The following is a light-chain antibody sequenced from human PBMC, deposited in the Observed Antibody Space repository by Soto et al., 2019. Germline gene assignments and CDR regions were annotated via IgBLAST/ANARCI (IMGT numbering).Light chain of an antibody. Sequence: QSALTQPASVSGSPGQSITGSCTGTYSDIGAYDSVSWYQHHPGRAPKLLIYGVNRRPSGISYRFSASTSGNTASLTISGLQAEDEADYYCTSYTTDTTYVFGTGTKVTVL. J-gene: IGLJ1*01. V-gene: IGLV2-14*01. CDR2: GVN. CDR3: TSYTTDTTYV. CDR1: YSDIGAYDS.